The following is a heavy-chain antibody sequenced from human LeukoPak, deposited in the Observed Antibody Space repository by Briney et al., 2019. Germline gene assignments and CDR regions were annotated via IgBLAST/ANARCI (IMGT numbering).Heavy chain of an antibody. CDR1: GFTFSSYG. D-gene: IGHD2-21*02. V-gene: IGHV3-30*03. CDR3: AGNLLGYCGGDCRDDAFDI. J-gene: IGHJ3*02. CDR2: ISYDGGNK. Sequence: GGSLRLSCTASGFTFSSYGLHWVRQAPGKGLEWVAVISYDGGNKYYADSVKGRFTISRDNSKNTLYLQMNSLRAEDTAVYYCAGNLLGYCGGDCRDDAFDIWGQGTMVTVSS.